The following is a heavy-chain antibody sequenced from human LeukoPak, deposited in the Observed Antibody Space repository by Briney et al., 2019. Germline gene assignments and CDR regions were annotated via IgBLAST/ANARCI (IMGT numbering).Heavy chain of an antibody. CDR2: ISTSET. V-gene: IGHV4-61*02. J-gene: IGHJ3*02. CDR3: ARDKGITGTTDAFDI. CDR1: GDFIRRGSYF. D-gene: IGHD1-20*01. Sequence: SETLSLTCTVSGDFIRRGSYFWSWIRQPAGKGLEWIGRISTSETNDNPSFTGRVTLSIDTSKNQFSLKLSSVTAADTAVYYCARDKGITGTTDAFDIWGQGTMVTVSS.